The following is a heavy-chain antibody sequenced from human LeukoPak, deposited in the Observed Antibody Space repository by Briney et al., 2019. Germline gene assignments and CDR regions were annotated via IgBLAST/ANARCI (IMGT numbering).Heavy chain of an antibody. J-gene: IGHJ1*01. D-gene: IGHD2-2*01. CDR1: GGTFSSYA. CDR3: ARSSLHCSGTSCPQRAEYFQH. V-gene: IGHV1-69*05. CDR2: IIPIFGTA. Sequence: GASVKVSCKASGGTFSSYAISWVRQAPGQGLEWMGRIIPIFGTANYAQKFQGRVTITTDESTSTAYMELSSLRSEDTAVYYCARSSLHCSGTSCPQRAEYFQHWGQGTLVTVSS.